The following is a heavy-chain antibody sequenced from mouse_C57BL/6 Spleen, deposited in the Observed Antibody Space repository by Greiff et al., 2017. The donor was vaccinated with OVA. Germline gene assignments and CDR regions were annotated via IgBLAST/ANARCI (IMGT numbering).Heavy chain of an antibody. CDR2: ISSGGDYI. V-gene: IGHV5-9-1*02. D-gene: IGHD2-4*01. CDR1: GFTFSSYA. Sequence: EVMLVESGEGLVKPGGSLKLSCAASGFTFSSYAMSWVRQTPEKRLEWVAYISSGGDYIYYADTVKGRFTISRDNAGNTLYLQISSLKSEDTAMYYCTREGYDYGYYFDYWGQGTTLTVSS. CDR3: TREGYDYGYYFDY. J-gene: IGHJ2*01.